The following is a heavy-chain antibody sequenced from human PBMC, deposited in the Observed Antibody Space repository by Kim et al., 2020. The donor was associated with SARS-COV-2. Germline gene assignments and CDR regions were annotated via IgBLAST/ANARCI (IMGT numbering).Heavy chain of an antibody. D-gene: IGHD6-19*01. CDR3: ARDSSGWGNGMDV. J-gene: IGHJ6*02. Sequence: ADSVKGRFTISRDNAKNSLYLQMNSLRAEDTAVYYCARDSSGWGNGMDVWGQGTTVTVSS. V-gene: IGHV3-48*03.